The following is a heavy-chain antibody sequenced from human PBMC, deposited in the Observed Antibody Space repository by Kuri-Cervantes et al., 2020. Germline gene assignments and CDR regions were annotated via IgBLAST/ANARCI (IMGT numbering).Heavy chain of an antibody. D-gene: IGHD4-17*01. CDR3: ARVGGRDYGAYFDY. J-gene: IGHJ4*02. Sequence: SVKVSCKASGGTFSSYAISWVRQAPGQGLEWMGGIIPIFGTANYAQKFQGRVTITTDESTSTAYMELSSLRSEDTAVYYCARVGGRDYGAYFDYWGQGTLVTVSS. V-gene: IGHV1-69*05. CDR2: IIPIFGTA. CDR1: GGTFSSYA.